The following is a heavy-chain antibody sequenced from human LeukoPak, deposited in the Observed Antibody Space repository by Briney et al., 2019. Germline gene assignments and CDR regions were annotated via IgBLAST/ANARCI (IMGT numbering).Heavy chain of an antibody. D-gene: IGHD5-12*01. CDR2: INPNSGGT. CDR1: GYTFTGYY. CDR3: ARGAERGYSGYDPLGYYYYGMDV. V-gene: IGHV1-2*02. Sequence: ASVKVSCKASGYTFTGYYMHWVRQAPGQGLEWMGWINPNSGGTNYAQKFQGRVTMTRDTSISTAYMELSRLRSDDTAVYYCARGAERGYSGYDPLGYYYYGMDVWGQGTTVTVSS. J-gene: IGHJ6*02.